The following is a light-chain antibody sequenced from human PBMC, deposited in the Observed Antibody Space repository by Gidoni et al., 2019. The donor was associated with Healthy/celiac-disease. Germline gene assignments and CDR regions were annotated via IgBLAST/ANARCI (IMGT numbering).Light chain of an antibody. J-gene: IGKJ1*01. V-gene: IGKV3-15*01. CDR2: GAS. CDR3: QQYSNWPGT. Sequence: EIVMKQSPATLSVSPGERATLSCRASQSVSSNLAWYQQKPGQAPRLLIYGASTRATGIPARFSGSGSGTEFTLTISSLQSEDFAVYYCQQYSNWPGTFGQGTKVEIK. CDR1: QSVSSN.